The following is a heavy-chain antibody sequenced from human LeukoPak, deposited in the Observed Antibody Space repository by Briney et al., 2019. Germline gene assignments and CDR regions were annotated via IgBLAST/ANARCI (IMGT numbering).Heavy chain of an antibody. Sequence: PGGSLRLSCTASGFAVSSNYMSWVRQAPGKGLEWVALINSGGATYYADPVKGRFTISRDNSKNTVDFQLNSLRAEDTAVYYCARASSWIHLWSLWGQGTLVTVSS. CDR3: ARASSWIHLWSL. V-gene: IGHV3-66*01. J-gene: IGHJ4*02. CDR2: INSGGAT. D-gene: IGHD5-18*01. CDR1: GFAVSSNY.